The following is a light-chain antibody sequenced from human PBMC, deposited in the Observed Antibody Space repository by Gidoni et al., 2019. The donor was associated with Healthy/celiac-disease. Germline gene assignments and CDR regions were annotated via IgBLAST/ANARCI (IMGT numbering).Light chain of an antibody. J-gene: IGKJ4*01. CDR3: QQYNNWPLT. Sequence: EIVMTQSPATLSVSPGARATLTCRASQNVSSNLAWYQQKPGQASRILINCESTRAAGIPARFSGSGSGTEDTLTISSLQSEDFAVYYCQQYNNWPLTFGGGTKVEIK. V-gene: IGKV3-15*01. CDR1: QNVSSN. CDR2: CES.